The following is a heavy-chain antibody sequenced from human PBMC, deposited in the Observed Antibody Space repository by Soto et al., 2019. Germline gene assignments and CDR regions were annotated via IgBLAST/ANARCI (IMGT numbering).Heavy chain of an antibody. CDR2: IIPIFGTA. J-gene: IGHJ4*02. CDR1: GGTFSSYA. D-gene: IGHD6-13*01. CDR3: AREKYSSSWYMDY. Sequence: SVKVSCKASGGTFSSYAISWVRQAPGQGLEWMGGIIPIFGTANYAQKFQGRVTITADKSTSTAYMELSSLRSEDTAVYYCAREKYSSSWYMDYWGQGTLVTVSS. V-gene: IGHV1-69*06.